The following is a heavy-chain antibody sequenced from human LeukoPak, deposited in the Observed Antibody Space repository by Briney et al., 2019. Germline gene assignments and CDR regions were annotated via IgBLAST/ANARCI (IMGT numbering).Heavy chain of an antibody. V-gene: IGHV1-18*01. CDR1: GYTFSNYG. J-gene: IGHJ6*02. CDR3: ARDYGPTYYDFWSGYSLPYYGMDV. Sequence: GASVKVSCKASGYTFSNYGIAWVRQAPGQGLEWMGWISAYNGNTNYAQKLQGRVTMTTDTSTSTAYMELRSLRSDDTAVYYCARDYGPTYYDFWSGYSLPYYGMDVWGQGTTVTVSS. D-gene: IGHD3-3*01. CDR2: ISAYNGNT.